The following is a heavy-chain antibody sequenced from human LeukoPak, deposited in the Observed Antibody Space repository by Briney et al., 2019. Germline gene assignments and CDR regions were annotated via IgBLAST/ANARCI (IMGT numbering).Heavy chain of an antibody. CDR1: GGSIGSGGYF. CDR3: ARVPDSDSSFDY. J-gene: IGHJ4*02. D-gene: IGHD3-22*01. CDR2: IYYSGST. V-gene: IGHV4-31*03. Sequence: SETLSLTCTVSGGSIGSGGYFWSWIRQHPGKGLEWIGYIYYSGSTSYNPSLKGRVTISLDTSKNQFSLKLSSVTAADTAVYYCARVPDSDSSFDYWGQGTLVTVSS.